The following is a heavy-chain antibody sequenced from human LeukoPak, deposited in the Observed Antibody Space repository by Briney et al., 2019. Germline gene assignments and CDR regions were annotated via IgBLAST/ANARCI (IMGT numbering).Heavy chain of an antibody. J-gene: IGHJ3*02. CDR2: IRSKANGYAT. V-gene: IGHV3-73*01. D-gene: IGHD1-14*01. Sequence: TGGSLRLSCAASGFTFSGSAMPWVRQASGKGLEWVGRIRSKANGYATAYAASVKGRFTISRDDSKNTAYLQMNSLRVEDTAVYYCAKGGISSVYHAFDIWGQGTMVTVSS. CDR3: AKGGISSVYHAFDI. CDR1: GFTFSGSA.